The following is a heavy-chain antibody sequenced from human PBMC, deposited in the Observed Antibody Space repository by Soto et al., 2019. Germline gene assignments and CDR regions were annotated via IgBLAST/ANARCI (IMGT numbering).Heavy chain of an antibody. J-gene: IGHJ5*01. D-gene: IGHD2-21*01. CDR2: INHRGTT. V-gene: IGHV4-34*04. CDR3: ARGYPRSILSTSLTTSYWFDS. Sequence: QVQLQQWGTGLLKPSETLSLHCAVYGESLRGYYWSWIRQTPAMGLEWIGEINHRGTTNHDSSLQCRAIISIYTCKNQVSLRLNYVTAADTAVYYCARGYPRSILSTSLTTSYWFDSWGQGTLVTVSS. CDR1: GESLRGYY.